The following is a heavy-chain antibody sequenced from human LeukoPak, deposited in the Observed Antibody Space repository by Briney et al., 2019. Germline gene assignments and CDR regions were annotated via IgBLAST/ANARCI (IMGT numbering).Heavy chain of an antibody. D-gene: IGHD5-24*01. J-gene: IGHJ4*02. CDR1: GFTFSSYS. CDR2: ISSSSSYI. V-gene: IGHV3-21*01. CDR3: ARGWLQFRSFDY. Sequence: GGSLRLPCAASGFTFSSYSMNWVRQAPGKGLEWVSSISSSSSYIYYADSVKGRFTISRDNAKNSLYLQMNSLRAEDTAVYYCARGWLQFRSFDYWGQGTLVTVSS.